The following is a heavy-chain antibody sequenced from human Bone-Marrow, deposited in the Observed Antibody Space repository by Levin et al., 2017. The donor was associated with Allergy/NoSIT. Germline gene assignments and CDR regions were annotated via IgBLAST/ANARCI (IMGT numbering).Heavy chain of an antibody. CDR3: ARDIVYSSSGFDY. CDR1: GYTFTSYA. D-gene: IGHD3-22*01. J-gene: IGHJ4*02. Sequence: GESLKISCKASGYTFTSYAIQWVRQATGQRLEWMGWINAGNGGTKYSQRFQGRVTITRDSSANTAYMELTSLTSEDTAVYYCARDIVYSSSGFDYWGQGTLVTVSS. V-gene: IGHV1-3*01. CDR2: INAGNGGT.